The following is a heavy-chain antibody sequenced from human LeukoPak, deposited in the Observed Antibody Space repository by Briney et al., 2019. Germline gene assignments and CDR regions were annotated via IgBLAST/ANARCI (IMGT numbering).Heavy chain of an antibody. Sequence: GGSLRLSCAASGFTFSNYGMHWVRQAPGKGLEWVAVLSYDGSSKYYADSVKGRFTISRDNSKNTLYLQMNSLRAEDTAVYYCAKGLEQYYYYYYMDVWGKGTTVTVSS. CDR2: LSYDGSSK. D-gene: IGHD1/OR15-1a*01. J-gene: IGHJ6*03. CDR1: GFTFSNYG. V-gene: IGHV3-30*18. CDR3: AKGLEQYYYYYYMDV.